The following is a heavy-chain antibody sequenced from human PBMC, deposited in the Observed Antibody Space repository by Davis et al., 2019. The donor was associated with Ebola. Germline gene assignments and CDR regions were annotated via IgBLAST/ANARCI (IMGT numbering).Heavy chain of an antibody. CDR3: TTVFRGYSYGTEYYFDY. D-gene: IGHD5-18*01. J-gene: IGHJ4*02. Sequence: GESLKISCAASGFTFSNAWMSWVRQAPGKGLEWVGRIKSKTDGGTTDYAAPVKGRFTISRDDSKNTLYLQMNSLKTEDTAVYYCTTVFRGYSYGTEYYFDYWGQGTLVTVSS. CDR1: GFTFSNAW. V-gene: IGHV3-15*01. CDR2: IKSKTDGGTT.